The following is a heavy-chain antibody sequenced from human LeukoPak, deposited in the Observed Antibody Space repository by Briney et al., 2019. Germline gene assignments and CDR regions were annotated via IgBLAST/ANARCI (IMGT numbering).Heavy chain of an antibody. CDR3: ARATGIVGATNY. CDR2: ISAYNGNT. J-gene: IGHJ4*02. D-gene: IGHD1-26*01. V-gene: IGHV1-18*01. CDR1: GYTFTNYG. Sequence: ASVTVSCKASGYTFTNYGISWVRQAPGQGLEWMGWISAYNGNTNYAQKLQGRVTMTTDTSTSTAYMELRSLRSDDTAVYYCARATGIVGATNYWGQGTLVTVSS.